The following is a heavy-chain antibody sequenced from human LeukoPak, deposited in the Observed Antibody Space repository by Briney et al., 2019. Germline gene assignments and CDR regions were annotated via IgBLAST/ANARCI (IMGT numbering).Heavy chain of an antibody. V-gene: IGHV1-18*01. CDR1: GYTLTTYG. CDR2: ISGYNGNT. Sequence: ASVKVSCKASGYTLTTYGTSWVRQAPGQGLEWMGWISGYNGNTNYAQKFQGRVTMTTDTSTSTAYMELRSLRSDDTAVYYCATASITMIRGVVYYYYGMDVWGQGTTVTVSS. CDR3: ATASITMIRGVVYYYYGMDV. D-gene: IGHD3-10*01. J-gene: IGHJ6*02.